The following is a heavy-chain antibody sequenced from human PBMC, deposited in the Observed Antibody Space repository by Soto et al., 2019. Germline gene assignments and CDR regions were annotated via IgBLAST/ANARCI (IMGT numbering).Heavy chain of an antibody. CDR1: GYTFTSYG. Sequence: ASVKVSCKASGYTFTSYGISWVRQAPGQGLEWMGWISAYNGNTNYAQKLQGRVTMTTDTSTSTAYMELRSLRSDDTAVYYCARDKADILTGYCVDAYDIWGQGTMVTVSS. CDR2: ISAYNGNT. J-gene: IGHJ3*02. D-gene: IGHD3-9*01. CDR3: ARDKADILTGYCVDAYDI. V-gene: IGHV1-18*01.